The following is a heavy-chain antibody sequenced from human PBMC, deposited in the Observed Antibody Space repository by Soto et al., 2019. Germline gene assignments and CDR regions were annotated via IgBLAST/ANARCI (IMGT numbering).Heavy chain of an antibody. CDR1: GGSISSYY. D-gene: IGHD3-10*01. Sequence: SETLSLTCTVSGGSISSYYWSWIRQPPGKGLEWIGYIYYSGSTNYNPSLKSRVTISVDTSKNQFSLKLSSVTAADTAVYYCARQVPLMVRGVLFGPPRYYFDYWGQGTLVTDSS. CDR2: IYYSGST. CDR3: ARQVPLMVRGVLFGPPRYYFDY. V-gene: IGHV4-59*08. J-gene: IGHJ4*02.